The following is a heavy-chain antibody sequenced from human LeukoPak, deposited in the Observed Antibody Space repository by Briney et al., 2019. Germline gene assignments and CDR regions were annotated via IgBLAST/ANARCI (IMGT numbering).Heavy chain of an antibody. J-gene: IGHJ6*02. CDR3: AKDTSKGYSSDYYYGMDV. CDR2: ISYDGSNK. V-gene: IGHV3-30*18. D-gene: IGHD5-18*01. CDR1: GFTFSSYG. Sequence: QSGGSLRLSYAASGFTFSSYGMHWVRQAPGKGLEWVAVISYDGSNKYYADSVKGRFTISRDNSKNTLYLQMNSLRAEDTAVYYCAKDTSKGYSSDYYYGMDVWGQGTTVTVSS.